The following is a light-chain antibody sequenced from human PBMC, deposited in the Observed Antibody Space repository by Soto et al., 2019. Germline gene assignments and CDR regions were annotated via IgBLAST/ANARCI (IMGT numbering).Light chain of an antibody. V-gene: IGKV1-5*01. CDR1: QTISGW. CDR3: QQYNTYSRT. CDR2: DAS. Sequence: DIQMTQSPSTLSASVGDRVTITCRASQTISGWLAWYQQKPGEAPNLLIFDASSLESGVPSRFSGSGSGTEFTLTISSLQPDDFATYYCQQYNTYSRTLGQGTKVDIK. J-gene: IGKJ1*01.